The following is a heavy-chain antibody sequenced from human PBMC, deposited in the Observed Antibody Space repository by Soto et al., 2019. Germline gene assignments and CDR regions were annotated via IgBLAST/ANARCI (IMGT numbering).Heavy chain of an antibody. CDR2: LYSSGST. J-gene: IGHJ3*01. Sequence: EVQLVESGRGLIQPGGSLRLSCAASGFTFTGNDMNWVRQAPGKGLEWVSLLYSSGSTYYADSVKGRFTISRDNSKNTLYLQMSSLRAEDTAVYYCATRPLLPGAPWGQGTMVTVSS. CDR1: GFTFTGND. D-gene: IGHD3-22*01. CDR3: ATRPLLPGAP. V-gene: IGHV3-53*01.